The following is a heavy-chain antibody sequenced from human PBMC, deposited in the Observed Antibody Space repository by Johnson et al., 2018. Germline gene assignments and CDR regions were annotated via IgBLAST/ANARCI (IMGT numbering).Heavy chain of an antibody. CDR1: GFSFSSFD. V-gene: IGHV3-13*01. CDR2: IGAAGDT. CDR3: ARDKEGSMDV. J-gene: IGHJ6*02. Sequence: VRLVESVGGLEQPGGSLRLSCAASGFSFSSFDMHWVRQDTGKGLEWVSAIGAAGDTYYADSVKGRFTISRENAKNSLYLQMNNLRAEDTAVYYCARDKEGSMDVWGQGTTVTVSS.